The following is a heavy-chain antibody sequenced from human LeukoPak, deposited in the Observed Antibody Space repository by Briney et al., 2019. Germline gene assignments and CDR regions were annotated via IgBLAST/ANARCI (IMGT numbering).Heavy chain of an antibody. J-gene: IGHJ4*02. D-gene: IGHD4-23*01. CDR3: AKETVVRVDYFDY. V-gene: IGHV3-23*01. CDR2: ISGSGDST. CDR1: GFTFRSSA. Sequence: GGSLRLSCAASGFTFRSSAMSWVRQAPGKGPEWVSAISGSGDSTYYADSVKGRFTISRDNSKNTLYLQMNSLRAEDMAVYYCAKETVVRVDYFDYWGQGTLVTVSS.